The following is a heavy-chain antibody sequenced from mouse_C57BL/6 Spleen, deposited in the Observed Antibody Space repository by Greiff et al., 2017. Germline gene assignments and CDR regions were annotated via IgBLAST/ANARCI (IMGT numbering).Heavy chain of an antibody. J-gene: IGHJ3*01. CDR3: ASGGNYCRSWFAY. CDR1: GYTFTSYW. CDR2: IYPGSGST. Sequence: QVHVKQPGAELVKPGASVKMSCKASGYTFTSYWITWVKQRPGQGLEWIGDIYPGSGSTNYNEKFKSKATLTVDTSSSTAYMQLSSLTSEDSAVYYCASGGNYCRSWFAYWGQGTLVTVSA. D-gene: IGHD2-14*01. V-gene: IGHV1-55*01.